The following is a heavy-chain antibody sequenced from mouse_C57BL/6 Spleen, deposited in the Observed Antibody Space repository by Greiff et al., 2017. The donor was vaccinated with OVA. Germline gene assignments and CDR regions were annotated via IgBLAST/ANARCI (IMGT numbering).Heavy chain of an antibody. CDR2: IDPEDGET. D-gene: IGHD2-4*01. J-gene: IGHJ1*03. Sequence: EVKLMESGAELVKPGASVKLSCTASGFNIKDYYMHWVKQRTEQGLEWIGRIDPEDGETKYAPKFQGKATITADTSSNTAYLQLSSLTSEDTAVYYCARNDYDGRLFWYFDVWGTGTTVTVSS. V-gene: IGHV14-2*01. CDR3: ARNDYDGRLFWYFDV. CDR1: GFNIKDYY.